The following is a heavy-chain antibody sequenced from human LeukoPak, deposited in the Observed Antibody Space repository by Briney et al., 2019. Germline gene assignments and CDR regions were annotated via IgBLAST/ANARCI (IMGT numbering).Heavy chain of an antibody. V-gene: IGHV1-18*04. Sequence: ASVKVSCKASGYTFTSYGISLVRQAPGQGLEWMGWISAYNGNTNYAQKLQGRVTMTTDTSTSTAYMELRSLRSDDTAVYYCARDSPNYYGSGSYRTIYYYYGMDVWGRGTTVTVSS. D-gene: IGHD3-10*01. CDR3: ARDSPNYYGSGSYRTIYYYYGMDV. CDR1: GYTFTSYG. CDR2: ISAYNGNT. J-gene: IGHJ6*04.